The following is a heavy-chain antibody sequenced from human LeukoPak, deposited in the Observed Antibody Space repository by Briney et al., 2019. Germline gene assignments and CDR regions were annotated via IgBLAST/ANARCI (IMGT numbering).Heavy chain of an antibody. CDR1: GFTFDDYA. CDR2: ISWNSGSI. D-gene: IGHD6-6*01. J-gene: IGHJ4*02. CDR3: ASEYSSSEGSRHFDY. V-gene: IGHV3-9*01. Sequence: GRSLRLSCAASGFTFDDYAMHWVRQAPGKGLEWVSGISWNSGSIGYADSVKGRFTISRDNAKNSLYLQMNSLRAEDTAVYYCASEYSSSEGSRHFDYWGQGTLVTVSS.